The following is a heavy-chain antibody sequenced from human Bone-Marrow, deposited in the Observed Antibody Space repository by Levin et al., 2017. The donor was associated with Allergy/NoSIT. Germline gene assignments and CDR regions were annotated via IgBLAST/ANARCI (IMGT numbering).Heavy chain of an antibody. D-gene: IGHD3-22*01. J-gene: IGHJ3*02. CDR1: GFTFSSYG. CDR3: ARNRGAYYYDSSGYGMRPRSKNDAFDI. V-gene: IGHV3-33*01. CDR2: IWYDGSNK. Sequence: GGSLRLSCAASGFTFSSYGMHWVRQAPGKGLEWVAVIWYDGSNKYYADSVKGRFTISRDNSKNTLYLQMNSLRAEDTAVYYCARNRGAYYYDSSGYGMRPRSKNDAFDIWGQGTMVTVSS.